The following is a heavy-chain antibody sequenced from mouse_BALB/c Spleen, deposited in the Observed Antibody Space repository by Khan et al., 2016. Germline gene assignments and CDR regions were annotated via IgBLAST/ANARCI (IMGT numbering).Heavy chain of an antibody. CDR1: GYTFTNYG. J-gene: IGHJ2*01. V-gene: IGHV9-3*02. CDR2: INTNTGEP. CDR3: ARYYDYYY. Sequence: QIQLVQSGPELKKPGETVKISCKASGYTFTNYGMNWVKQAPGKGLKWMGWINTNTGEPTYAEEFKGRFAFSLETSASTAYLQINNLKNEDTATYFCARYYDYYYWGQGTTLTVSS. D-gene: IGHD2-4*01.